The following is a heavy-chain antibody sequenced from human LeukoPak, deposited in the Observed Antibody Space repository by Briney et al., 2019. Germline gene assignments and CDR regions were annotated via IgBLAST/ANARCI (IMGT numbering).Heavy chain of an antibody. CDR3: ATRPTGTTSGDWFDP. J-gene: IGHJ5*02. CDR2: IYHSGST. V-gene: IGHV4-4*02. D-gene: IGHD1-1*01. CDR1: GGSISSSNW. Sequence: SETLSLTCAVSGGSISSSNWWSWVRQPPGKGLEWIGEIYHSGSTNYNPSLKSRVTISVDRSKNQFSLKLSSVTAADTAVYYCATRPTGTTSGDWFDPWGQGTLVTVSS.